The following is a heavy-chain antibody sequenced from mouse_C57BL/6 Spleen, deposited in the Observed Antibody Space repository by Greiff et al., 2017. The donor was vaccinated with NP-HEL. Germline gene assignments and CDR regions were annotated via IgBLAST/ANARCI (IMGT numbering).Heavy chain of an antibody. Sequence: VQRVESGAELVRPGTSVKMSCKASGYTFTNYWIGWAKQRPGHGLEWIGDIYPGGGYTNYNEKFKGKATLTADKSSSTAYMQFSSLTSEDSAIYYCARSGGPNLLLRNYAMDYWGQGTSVTVSS. D-gene: IGHD1-1*01. CDR3: ARSGGPNLLLRNYAMDY. V-gene: IGHV1-63*01. J-gene: IGHJ4*01. CDR1: GYTFTNYW. CDR2: IYPGGGYT.